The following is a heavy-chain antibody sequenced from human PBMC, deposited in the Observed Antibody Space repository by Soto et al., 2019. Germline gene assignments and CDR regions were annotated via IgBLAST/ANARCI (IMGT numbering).Heavy chain of an antibody. V-gene: IGHV4-59*08. CDR1: GGSISDYY. D-gene: IGHD3-16*02. CDR2: IYYNGNT. Sequence: SETLSLTCTVSGGSISDYYWSWIRQPPGKGLEWIGYIYYNGNTNYNPSLKSRVTISVDMSKNQFSLKLSSVTAADTAVYFCARLSTRSRDFDYWGQGTLVTVSS. CDR3: ARLSTRSRDFDY. J-gene: IGHJ4*02.